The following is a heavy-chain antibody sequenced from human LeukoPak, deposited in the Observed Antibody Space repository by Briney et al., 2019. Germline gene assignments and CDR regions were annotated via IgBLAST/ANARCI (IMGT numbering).Heavy chain of an antibody. CDR3: ARGIVYGSGSYYKAYYFDS. Sequence: PSETLSLTCSVSGGSFSGSYWSWIRQPPGKGLEWIGEINHSGTTNYNPSLASRVTVSVDTSKNQFSLHLTSVTAADTAVYFCARGIVYGSGSYYKAYYFDSWGQGTLVTVSS. CDR2: INHSGTT. V-gene: IGHV4-34*01. CDR1: GGSFSGSY. J-gene: IGHJ4*02. D-gene: IGHD3-10*01.